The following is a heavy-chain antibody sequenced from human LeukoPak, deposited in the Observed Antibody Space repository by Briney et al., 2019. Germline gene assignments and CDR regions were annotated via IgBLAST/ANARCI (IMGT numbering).Heavy chain of an antibody. Sequence: PGGSLRLSCAASGFTFSTCGMHWVRQAPGKGLEWVANIRQDGNDKKYVDSVKGRFTISRDNAKNSLYLQMNNLRAEDTAVYYCARYCSGLCSEYHFDYWGQGTLVTVSS. CDR2: IRQDGNDK. J-gene: IGHJ4*02. CDR1: GFTFSTCG. CDR3: ARYCSGLCSEYHFDY. D-gene: IGHD2-15*01. V-gene: IGHV3-7*01.